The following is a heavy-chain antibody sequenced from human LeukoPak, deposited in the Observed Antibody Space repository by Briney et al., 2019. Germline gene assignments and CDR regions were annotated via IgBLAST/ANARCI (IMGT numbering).Heavy chain of an antibody. D-gene: IGHD1-1*01. CDR1: EFTFSNYA. CDR3: ARDQLGFDI. Sequence: GGSLRLSCAASEFTFSNYAMHWVRQAPGKGLEWVAVISYDGSNKFYADSVKGRFTISRDNSKNTLYLRMNSLRPEDTAVYYCARDQLGFDIWGQGTMVTVSS. V-gene: IGHV3-30*04. J-gene: IGHJ3*02. CDR2: ISYDGSNK.